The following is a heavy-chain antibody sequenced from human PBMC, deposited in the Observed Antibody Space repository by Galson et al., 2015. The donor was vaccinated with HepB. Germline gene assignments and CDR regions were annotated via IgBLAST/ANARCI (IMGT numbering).Heavy chain of an antibody. CDR2: ISWDGGST. Sequence: SLRLSCAASGFTFDDYTMHWVRQAPGKGLEWVSLISWDGGSTYYADSVKGRFTISRDNSKNSLYLQMNSLRTEDTALYYCAEDKGGGYYGSGRGMDVWGQATTVTVSS. CDR3: AEDKGGGYYGSGRGMDV. V-gene: IGHV3-43*01. D-gene: IGHD3-10*01. J-gene: IGHJ6*02. CDR1: GFTFDDYT.